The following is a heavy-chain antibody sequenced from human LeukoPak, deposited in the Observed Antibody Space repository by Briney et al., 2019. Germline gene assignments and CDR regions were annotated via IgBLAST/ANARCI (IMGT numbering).Heavy chain of an antibody. CDR3: AREDSSSCPWY. CDR1: GFAFNSYG. D-gene: IGHD6-13*01. V-gene: IGHV3-21*05. CDR2: ISSSSSYT. Sequence: AGSLRLSCAAAGFAFNSYGMHWVRQAPGKGLQWVSYISSSSSYTIYADSVKGRFTISRDNAKNSLYLQMNSLRAEDTAVYYCAREDSSSCPWYWGQGTLVTVSS. J-gene: IGHJ4*02.